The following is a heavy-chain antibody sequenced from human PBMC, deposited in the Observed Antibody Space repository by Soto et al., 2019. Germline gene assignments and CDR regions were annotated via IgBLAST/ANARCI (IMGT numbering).Heavy chain of an antibody. Sequence: PGGSLRLSCAASGFTFSNAWMNWVRQAPGKGLEWVGRIKSKTDGGTTDYAAPVKGRFTISRDDSKNTLYLQMYSLKTEDIALYYCTTEWSGSVDTAILGPWGQGTLVTVSS. D-gene: IGHD5-18*01. CDR3: TTEWSGSVDTAILGP. CDR2: IKSKTDGGTT. CDR1: GFTFSNAW. J-gene: IGHJ5*02. V-gene: IGHV3-15*07.